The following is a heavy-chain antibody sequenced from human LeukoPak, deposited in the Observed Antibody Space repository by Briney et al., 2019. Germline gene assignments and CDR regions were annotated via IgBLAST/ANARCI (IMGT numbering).Heavy chain of an antibody. Sequence: PGGSLRLSCAASGFTFRNAWMSWVRQAPGKGLEWVGRIKSRTDDGTTDYAAPVKGRFTISRDDLKSTLYLQMNSLKTEDTAVYYCTTGPLFYDILTGYWSRYWGQGTLVTVS. CDR1: GFTFRNAW. J-gene: IGHJ4*02. V-gene: IGHV3-15*01. D-gene: IGHD3-9*01. CDR2: IKSRTDDGTT. CDR3: TTGPLFYDILTGYWSRY.